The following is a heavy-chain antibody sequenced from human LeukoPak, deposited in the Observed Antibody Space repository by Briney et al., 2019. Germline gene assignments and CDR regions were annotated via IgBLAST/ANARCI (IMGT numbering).Heavy chain of an antibody. V-gene: IGHV3-23*01. Sequence: HGGSHTLSHAHSRFTFRNYAMNWVHQAPRTGLEWLAVICANGDDTYYADSVKGRFTISSENSKNTLYLQMNSLRAEDTAVYYCARGLDYGGNSVGLNWFDPWGQGTLVTVSS. D-gene: IGHD4-23*01. CDR2: ICANGDDT. CDR3: ARGLDYGGNSVGLNWFDP. J-gene: IGHJ5*02. CDR1: RFTFRNYA.